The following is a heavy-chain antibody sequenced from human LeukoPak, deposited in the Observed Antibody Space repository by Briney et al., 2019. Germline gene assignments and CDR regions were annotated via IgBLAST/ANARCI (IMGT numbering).Heavy chain of an antibody. J-gene: IGHJ5*02. D-gene: IGHD2-2*01. V-gene: IGHV3-21*01. CDR3: ARDLEDIVVVPAAMTTNWFDP. CDR1: GFTFSSYS. Sequence: PGGSLRLSCAASGFTFSSYSMNWVRQAPGKGLEWVSSISSSSSYIYYADSVKGRFTISRDNAKNSLYLQMNSLRAEDTAVYYCARDLEDIVVVPAAMTTNWFDPWGQGTLVTVSS. CDR2: ISSSSSYI.